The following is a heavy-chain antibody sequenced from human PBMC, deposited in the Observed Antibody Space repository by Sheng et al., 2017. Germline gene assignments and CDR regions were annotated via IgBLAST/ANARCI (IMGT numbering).Heavy chain of an antibody. J-gene: IGHJ4*02. D-gene: IGHD3-10*01. CDR1: GFSLNTRGVG. CDR2: IYWNDDK. CDR3: ARRSGYLGENFDY. Sequence: QITLKESGPTLVKPTQTLTLTCTFSGFSLNTRGVGAGWIRQPPGKALEWLALIYWNDDKRYRPSLKSRLTITKDTSKDQVLLTMTNMDPVDTATYYCARRSGYLGENFDYWGRGNPYGHRLL. V-gene: IGHV2-5*01.